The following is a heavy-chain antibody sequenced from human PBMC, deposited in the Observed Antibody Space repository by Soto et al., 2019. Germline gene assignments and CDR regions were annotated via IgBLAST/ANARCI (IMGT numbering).Heavy chain of an antibody. D-gene: IGHD1-26*01. Sequence: QVQLVQSGAEVKKPGASVKVSCKASGYSFARYGITWVRQAPGQGPQWMGWISGKNGETKYEQKIQGRVTMTIDTSTSTAYMELRSLRSDDTAVYYCARWTSGSYSDWFDPWAREPWSASPQ. CDR2: ISGKNGET. CDR1: GYSFARYG. CDR3: ARWTSGSYSDWFDP. J-gene: IGHJ5*02. V-gene: IGHV1-18*04.